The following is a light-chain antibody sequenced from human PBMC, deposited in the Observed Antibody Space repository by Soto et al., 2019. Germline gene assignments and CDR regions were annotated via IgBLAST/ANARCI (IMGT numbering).Light chain of an antibody. V-gene: IGLV2-14*01. J-gene: IGLJ2*01. CDR2: EVT. Sequence: QSALTQPASVSGSPGQSITIFCTGTNSDVGGYDFVSWYQQHPGKAPKLLIYEVTNRPSGVSDRFSGSNSGNTASLSIYGLQAEDEADYYCSSNTSTSTLVFGGGTKVTVL. CDR1: NSDVGGYDF. CDR3: SSNTSTSTLV.